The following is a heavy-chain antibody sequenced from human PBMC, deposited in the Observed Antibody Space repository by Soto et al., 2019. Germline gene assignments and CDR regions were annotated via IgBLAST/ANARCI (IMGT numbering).Heavy chain of an antibody. D-gene: IGHD3-10*01. CDR2: IYYSGST. Sequence: SETLSLTCTVSGGSISSSSYYWGWIRQPPGKGLEWIGSIYYSGSTYYNPSLKSRVTISVDTSKNQFSLKLTSVTAADTAVYYCARQEITMGRAFNWFDPWGQGTLVTVSS. CDR1: GGSISSSSYY. CDR3: ARQEITMGRAFNWFDP. J-gene: IGHJ5*02. V-gene: IGHV4-39*01.